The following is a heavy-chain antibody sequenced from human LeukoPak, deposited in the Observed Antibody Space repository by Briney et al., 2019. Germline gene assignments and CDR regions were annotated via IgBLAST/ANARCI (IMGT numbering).Heavy chain of an antibody. Sequence: ASVKVSCKASGYTFTSYALHWVRQAPGQRLEWMGWINAGNGNTKYSQEFQGRVTITRDTSASTAYMELSSLRSEDTAVYYCARVYSSGWSDYWGQGTLVTVSS. CDR2: INAGNGNT. D-gene: IGHD6-19*01. CDR3: ARVYSSGWSDY. J-gene: IGHJ4*02. CDR1: GYTFTSYA. V-gene: IGHV1-3*01.